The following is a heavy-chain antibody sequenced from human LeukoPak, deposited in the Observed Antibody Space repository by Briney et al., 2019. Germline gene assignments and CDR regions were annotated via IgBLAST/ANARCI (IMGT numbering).Heavy chain of an antibody. CDR1: GFSFSSFS. Sequence: GGSLRLSCAASGFSFSSFSMNWVRQAPGKGLEWVSSISSSSSYIFYADSVKGRFTISRDNAKNSLYLQMSSLRAEDTAVYYCARFLKTGYWAQYYYFDLWGRGTLVTVSS. V-gene: IGHV3-21*01. J-gene: IGHJ2*01. CDR2: ISSSSSYI. CDR3: ARFLKTGYWAQYYYFDL. D-gene: IGHD3-9*01.